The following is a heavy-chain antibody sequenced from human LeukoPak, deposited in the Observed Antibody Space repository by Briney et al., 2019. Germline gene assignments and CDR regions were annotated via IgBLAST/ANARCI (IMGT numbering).Heavy chain of an antibody. CDR1: GGSFSGYY. CDR2: INHSGST. V-gene: IGHV4-34*01. D-gene: IGHD4-17*01. Sequence: SETLSLTCAVYGGSFSGYYWSWIRQPPGKGLEWIGEINHSGSTNYNPSLKSRVTISVDTSKNQFCLKLSSVTAADTAVYYCALSRDYGNYWGQGTLVTVSS. CDR3: ALSRDYGNY. J-gene: IGHJ4*02.